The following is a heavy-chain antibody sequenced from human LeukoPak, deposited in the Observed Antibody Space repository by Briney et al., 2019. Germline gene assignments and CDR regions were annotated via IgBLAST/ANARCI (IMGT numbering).Heavy chain of an antibody. CDR1: GFTFSSYG. J-gene: IGHJ4*02. CDR3: AKGGYCSSTSCYRPYSLLFDY. V-gene: IGHV3-30*02. D-gene: IGHD2-2*02. Sequence: GGSLRLSCAASGFTFSSYGMHWVRQAPGKGLEWVAFIRYDGSNKYYADSVKGRFTISRDNSKNTLYLQMNSLRAEDTAVYYCAKGGYCSSTSCYRPYSLLFDYWGQGTLVTVSS. CDR2: IRYDGSNK.